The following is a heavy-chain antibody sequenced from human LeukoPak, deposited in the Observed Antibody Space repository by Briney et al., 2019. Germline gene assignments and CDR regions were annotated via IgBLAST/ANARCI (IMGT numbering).Heavy chain of an antibody. D-gene: IGHD6-19*01. V-gene: IGHV3-30-3*01. Sequence: PGGSLRLSCVVSGITFSSYVMHWVRQAPGKGLEWVAVISSDGSNKYYADSVKGRFTISRDNSKNTLYLQMNSLRAEDTAVYYCASPYRSGWYEPIDFWGQGTLVTVSS. CDR1: GITFSSYV. CDR3: ASPYRSGWYEPIDF. CDR2: ISSDGSNK. J-gene: IGHJ4*02.